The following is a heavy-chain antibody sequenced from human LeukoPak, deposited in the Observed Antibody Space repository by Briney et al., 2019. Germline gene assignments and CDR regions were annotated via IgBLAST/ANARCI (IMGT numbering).Heavy chain of an antibody. CDR3: ASPSSGQSFDI. J-gene: IGHJ3*02. Sequence: GGSLRLSCAASGFTFSSYAMSWVRQAPGKGLEWVSAISGSGGSTYYADSVKGRFTISRDNSKNTVFLQMSSLKAEDTAVYYCASPSSGQSFDIWGQGTTVTVSS. CDR2: ISGSGGST. D-gene: IGHD3-22*01. CDR1: GFTFSSYA. V-gene: IGHV3-23*01.